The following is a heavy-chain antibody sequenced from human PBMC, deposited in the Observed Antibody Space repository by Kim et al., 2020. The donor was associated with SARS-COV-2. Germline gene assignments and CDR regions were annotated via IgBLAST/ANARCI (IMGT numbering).Heavy chain of an antibody. D-gene: IGHD2-15*01. J-gene: IGHJ4*02. CDR1: GGSISSSNW. CDR2: IYHSGST. CDR3: ARFALGSAVISFDY. Sequence: SETLSLTCAVSGGSISSSNWWSWVRQPPGKGLEWIGEIYHSGSTNYNPSLKSRVTISVDKSKNQFSLKLSSVTAADTAMYYCARFALGSAVISFDYWGQGTLVTVSS. V-gene: IGHV4-4*02.